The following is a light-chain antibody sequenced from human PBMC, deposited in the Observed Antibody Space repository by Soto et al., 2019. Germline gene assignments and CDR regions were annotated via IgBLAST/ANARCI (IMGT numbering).Light chain of an antibody. CDR1: QSVSSN. V-gene: IGKV3-15*01. CDR2: GAS. J-gene: IGKJ1*01. CDR3: QQYNNWPSWT. Sequence: EIVMTQSPATLSVSPGERATLSCRASQSVSSNLAWYQQKPGQAPRLLVYGASTRATGIPARISGSGSGTEFTLTISSLQSEDFAVYYCQQYNNWPSWTFGQGNKVEIK.